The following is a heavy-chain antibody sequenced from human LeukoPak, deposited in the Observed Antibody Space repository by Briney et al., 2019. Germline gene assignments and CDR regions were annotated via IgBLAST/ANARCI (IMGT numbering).Heavy chain of an antibody. D-gene: IGHD1-14*01. V-gene: IGHV4-39*01. CDR3: ARLLDRNYEGGAFDP. Sequence: SETLSVTCTVSGGSISSSSNNWGWIRQPPGKGLEWIGSMYYSGSTYYNPSLKSRVTISVDTSKNQFSLKLSSVTAADTAVYYCARLLDRNYEGGAFDPWGQGTLDPVSS. CDR1: GGSISSSSNN. CDR2: MYYSGST. J-gene: IGHJ5*02.